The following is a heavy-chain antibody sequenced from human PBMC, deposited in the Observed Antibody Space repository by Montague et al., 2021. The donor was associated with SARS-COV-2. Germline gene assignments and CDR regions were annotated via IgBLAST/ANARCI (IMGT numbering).Heavy chain of an antibody. CDR1: GGSISTYY. Sequence: SETLSLTCTVSGGSISTYYWSWIRQPPGKGLEWIGYIYYSGSTNYSPSLKSRVTISVDTSKNQFSLKLSSVTAADTAVYYCARDGYNAHRSYWYFDLWGRGTLVTVSS. V-gene: IGHV4-59*12. CDR3: ARDGYNAHRSYWYFDL. J-gene: IGHJ2*01. D-gene: IGHD5-24*01. CDR2: IYYSGST.